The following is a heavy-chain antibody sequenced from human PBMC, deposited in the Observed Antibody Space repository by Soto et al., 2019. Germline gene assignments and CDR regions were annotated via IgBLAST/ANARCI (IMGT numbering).Heavy chain of an antibody. Sequence: GASVKVCCKASGYIFTSYGISWVRQAPGQGLEWMGWISSYNGNTNYAQKVKGRVTMTTDKSATTTYMELRSLTYDDTAVYYCIRGPRYGSSSMGFSGVTRYDPWG. V-gene: IGHV1-18*01. CDR3: IRGPRYGSSSMGFSGVTRYDP. CDR1: GYIFTSYG. J-gene: IGHJ5*02. D-gene: IGHD2-15*01. CDR2: ISSYNGNT.